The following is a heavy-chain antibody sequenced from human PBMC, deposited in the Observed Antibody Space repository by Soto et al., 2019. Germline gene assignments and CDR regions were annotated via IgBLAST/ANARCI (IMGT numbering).Heavy chain of an antibody. CDR3: ARGDGTGLYNSGWSPRY. Sequence: EVQLVESGGGLLKPGESLRVSCAASGFTFSYYSLHWVRQAPGKGLEWVSSISGSSTYIYYADRVKGRFTISRDNAKNSLYLRMDSLRAEDTAVYYCARGDGTGLYNSGWSPRYWGQGTLVTVSS. D-gene: IGHD6-19*01. CDR1: GFTFSYYS. CDR2: ISGSSTYI. J-gene: IGHJ4*02. V-gene: IGHV3-21*04.